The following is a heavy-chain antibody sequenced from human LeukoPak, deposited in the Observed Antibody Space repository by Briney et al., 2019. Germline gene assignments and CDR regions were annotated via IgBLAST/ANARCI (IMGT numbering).Heavy chain of an antibody. CDR2: INPSGGST. D-gene: IGHD1-7*01. CDR3: ARENWNYVSSNWFDP. J-gene: IGHJ5*02. CDR1: GYTFTSYY. Sequence: ASVKVSCKASGYTFTSYYMHWVRQAPGQGLEWMGIINPSGGSTSYAQKFQGRVTMTRDTSTSTVYMELSSLRSEDTAVYYCARENWNYVSSNWFDPWGQGTLVTVSP. V-gene: IGHV1-46*01.